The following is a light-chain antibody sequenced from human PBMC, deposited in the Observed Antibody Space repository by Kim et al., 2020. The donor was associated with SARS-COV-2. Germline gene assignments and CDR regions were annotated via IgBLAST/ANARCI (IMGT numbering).Light chain of an antibody. CDR2: AAS. V-gene: IGKV1-39*01. CDR1: QTIGTN. J-gene: IGKJ3*01. Sequence: ASIGDRVPMSCRASQTIGTNLNWYQQKTGKAPKLLIYAASSLQTGVPSRFSGAGSGTDFTLTINSLQPEDFATYYCQQGSTTPYTFGPGTKVDIK. CDR3: QQGSTTPYT.